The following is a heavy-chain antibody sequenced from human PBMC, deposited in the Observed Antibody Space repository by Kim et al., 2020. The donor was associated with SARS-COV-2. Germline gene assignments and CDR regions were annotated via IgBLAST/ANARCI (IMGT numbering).Heavy chain of an antibody. J-gene: IGHJ6*03. V-gene: IGHV3-23*01. Sequence: GSTYYDDSVKGRFTISRDNSKNTLYLQMNSRRAEDTAVYYCAKDSGGYMDVWGKGTTVTVSS. CDR3: AKDSGGYMDV. CDR2: GST. D-gene: IGHD3-10*01.